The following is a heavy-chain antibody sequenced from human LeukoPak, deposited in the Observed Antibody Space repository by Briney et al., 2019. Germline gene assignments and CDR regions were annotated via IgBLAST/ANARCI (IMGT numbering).Heavy chain of an antibody. V-gene: IGHV3-73*01. Sequence: PGGSLRLSCAASGVTFSGSGVHWVRQASGKGLEWVGRIRSKANSYATAFPASVKGRFTISRDDSKNTAYLQMNSLKTEDTAVYHCVRYFTAVAPTLRLDYWGQGTLVTVSS. J-gene: IGHJ4*02. CDR3: VRYFTAVAPTLRLDY. D-gene: IGHD3-9*01. CDR1: GVTFSGSG. CDR2: IRSKANSYAT.